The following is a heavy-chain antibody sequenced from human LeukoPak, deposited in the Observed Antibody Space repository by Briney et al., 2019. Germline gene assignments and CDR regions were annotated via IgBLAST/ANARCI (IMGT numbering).Heavy chain of an antibody. CDR3: ARSGTYNWFDP. CDR2: INSLSSTI. J-gene: IGHJ5*02. D-gene: IGHD1-26*01. Sequence: PGGSLRLSCAASGFTFSSYAMSWVRQTPGKGLEWVSYINSLSSTIYYADSVKGRFTISRDNAKNSLYLQINSLRAEDTGVYYCARSGTYNWFDPWGQGTLVTVSS. CDR1: GFTFSSYA. V-gene: IGHV3-48*01.